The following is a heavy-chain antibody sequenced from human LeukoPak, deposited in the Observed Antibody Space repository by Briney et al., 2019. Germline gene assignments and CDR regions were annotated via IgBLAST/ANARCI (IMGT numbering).Heavy chain of an antibody. CDR1: GGSISSYY. D-gene: IGHD1-7*01. CDR3: ARGGELLNY. J-gene: IGHJ4*02. V-gene: IGHV4-59*01. Sequence: SETLSLTCTVSGGSISSYYWSWIRQPPGKGLEWIGYIYYSGSTNYNPSLKSRVTISVDTSKNQFSLKLSSVTAADTAVYYCARGGELLNYLGQGTLVTVSS. CDR2: IYYSGST.